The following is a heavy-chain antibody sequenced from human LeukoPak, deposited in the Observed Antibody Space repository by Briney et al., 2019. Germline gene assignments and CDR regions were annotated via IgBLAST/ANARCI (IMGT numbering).Heavy chain of an antibody. V-gene: IGHV3-23*01. D-gene: IGHD6-6*01. J-gene: IGHJ4*02. CDR3: ARHGDLWFYSSSSFDY. CDR2: ISGSGGST. Sequence: GGSLRLSCAASGFTFSSYAMSWVRQAPGKGLEWVSAISGSGGSTYYADSVKGRFTISRDNSKNTLYLQMNSLRAEDTAVYYCARHGDLWFYSSSSFDYWGQGTLVTVSS. CDR1: GFTFSSYA.